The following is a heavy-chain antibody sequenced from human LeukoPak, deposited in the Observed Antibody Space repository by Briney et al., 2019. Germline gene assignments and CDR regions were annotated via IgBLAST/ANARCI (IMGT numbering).Heavy chain of an antibody. CDR2: ISGGGETT. Sequence: GGSLRLSCAASGFTFNNYAMNWVRQAPGKGLEWVSSISGGGETTYYADSARGRFTISRDNSQNTLYLQMDSLRAEDTAVYYCARDYADYVGYFFFDYWGQGTLVTVSS. CDR3: ARDYADYVGYFFFDY. CDR1: GFTFNNYA. J-gene: IGHJ4*02. D-gene: IGHD4-17*01. V-gene: IGHV3-23*01.